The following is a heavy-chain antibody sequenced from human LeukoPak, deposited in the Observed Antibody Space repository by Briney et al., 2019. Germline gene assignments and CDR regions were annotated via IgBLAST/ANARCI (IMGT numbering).Heavy chain of an antibody. CDR3: ARLCIYDFWSANYYMDV. CDR1: GGSISSSSYY. J-gene: IGHJ6*03. CDR2: IYYSGST. Sequence: SETLSLTCTVSGGSISSSSYYWGWIRQPPGKGLEWIGSIYYSGSTYYNPSLKSRVTISVDTSKNQFSLKLSSVTAADTAVYYCARLCIYDFWSANYYMDVWGKGTTVTVSS. D-gene: IGHD3-3*01. V-gene: IGHV4-39*01.